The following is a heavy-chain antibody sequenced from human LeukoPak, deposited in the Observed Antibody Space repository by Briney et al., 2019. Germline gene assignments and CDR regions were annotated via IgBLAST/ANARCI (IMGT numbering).Heavy chain of an antibody. CDR2: ISCNGSST. Sequence: HPGGSLRLSCSASGFSFSSYAMHWVRQAPGKGLEHVSAISCNGSSTYYADLVKGRFTTSRDNSKNTLYLQMSSLRAEDTAVYYCVQDTKSRSLPGIAVAGTSDYYGMDVWGQGTTVTVSS. J-gene: IGHJ6*02. CDR3: VQDTKSRSLPGIAVAGTSDYYGMDV. CDR1: GFSFSSYA. D-gene: IGHD6-19*01. V-gene: IGHV3-64D*09.